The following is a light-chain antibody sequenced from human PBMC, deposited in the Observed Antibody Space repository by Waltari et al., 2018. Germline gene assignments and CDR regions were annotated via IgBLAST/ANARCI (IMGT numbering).Light chain of an antibody. CDR1: PSISRW. V-gene: IGKV1-5*03. CDR2: KSS. CDR3: QEYSTSSLS. Sequence: DIQMTQSPSLLSASVGDSVTITCLTSPSISRWLAWYQQKPGQAPKMLIYKSSNLDSGVPSRFSGRGSGTEFTLTISSLQPDDFATYYCQEYSTSSLSFAGGTKVDI. J-gene: IGKJ4*01.